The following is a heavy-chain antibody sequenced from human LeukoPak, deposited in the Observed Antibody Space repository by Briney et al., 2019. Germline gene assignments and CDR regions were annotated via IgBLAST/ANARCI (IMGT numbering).Heavy chain of an antibody. CDR3: ARLPED. V-gene: IGHV4-59*11. CDR2: IYYSGST. CDR1: GGSISSHY. J-gene: IGHJ4*02. D-gene: IGHD1-14*01. Sequence: SETLSLTCTVSGGSISSHYWSWIRQPPGKGLEWIGYIYYSGSTNYNPSLKSRVTISVDTSKNQFSLKLSSVTAADTAVYYCARLPEDWGQGTLVTVSS.